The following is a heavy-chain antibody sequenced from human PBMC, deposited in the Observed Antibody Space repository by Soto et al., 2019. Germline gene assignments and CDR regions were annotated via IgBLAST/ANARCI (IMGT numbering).Heavy chain of an antibody. CDR3: ARAYSSSWAYPDWFDP. CDR1: GGSISIYY. CDR2: IYYSGST. J-gene: IGHJ5*02. D-gene: IGHD6-13*01. Sequence: PSETLSLTCTVSGGSISIYYWSWIRQPPGKGLEWIGYIYYSGSTNYNPSLKSRVTISVDTSKNQFSLKLSSVTAADTAVYYCARAYSSSWAYPDWFDPWGQGTLVTVSS. V-gene: IGHV4-59*01.